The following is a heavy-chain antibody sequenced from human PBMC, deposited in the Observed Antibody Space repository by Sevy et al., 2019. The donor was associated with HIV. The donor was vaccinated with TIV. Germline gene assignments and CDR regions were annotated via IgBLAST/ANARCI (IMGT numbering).Heavy chain of an antibody. CDR2: IYSGGTT. V-gene: IGHV3-53*01. CDR1: GFTVSSNY. Sequence: GGSLRLSCAASGFTVSSNYMSWIRQAPGKGLEWVSVIYSGGTTYYADSVKGRFTISRDNPRKSVYLQMTSLSAEDTAVYYCARLFYGSADYWGQRTLVTVSS. D-gene: IGHD3-10*01. CDR3: ARLFYGSADY. J-gene: IGHJ4*02.